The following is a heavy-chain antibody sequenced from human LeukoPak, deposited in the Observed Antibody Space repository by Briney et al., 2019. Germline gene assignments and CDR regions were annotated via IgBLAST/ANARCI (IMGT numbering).Heavy chain of an antibody. V-gene: IGHV3-23*01. Sequence: PGGSLRLSCAASGFTFSSYAMSWVRQAPGKGLEWVSAISGSGGSTYYADSVKGRFTISRDNSKNTLYLQINSLRAEDTAVYYCARGVIGYCSSTSCGDAFDIWGQGTMVTVSS. CDR3: ARGVIGYCSSTSCGDAFDI. CDR2: ISGSGGST. J-gene: IGHJ3*02. CDR1: GFTFSSYA. D-gene: IGHD2-2*01.